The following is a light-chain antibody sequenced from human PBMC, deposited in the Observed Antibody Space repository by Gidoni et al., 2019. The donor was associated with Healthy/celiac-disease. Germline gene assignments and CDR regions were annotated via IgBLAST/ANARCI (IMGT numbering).Light chain of an antibody. CDR1: KLGDKY. CDR2: QDN. Sequence: SSELTQPPSVSVSPGQTASITCSGDKLGDKYASWYQQRPGQSPVLVIYQDNKRPSGIPERFSGSNSGNTATLTISGTQALDEADYYWQAWDSVVVFGGGTRLTVL. J-gene: IGLJ2*01. CDR3: QAWDSVVV. V-gene: IGLV3-1*01.